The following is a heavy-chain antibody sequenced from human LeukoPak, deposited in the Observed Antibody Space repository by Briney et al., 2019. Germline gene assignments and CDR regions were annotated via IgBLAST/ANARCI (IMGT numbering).Heavy chain of an antibody. Sequence: GASLRLFCAASGFTFSKNGMSWVRQAPGKGLEWVSTINDNGANTHYADSVNGRFTISRDNSRNTLLLEMNSLRADDTALYYCTKGDGGYYPIDNWGQGTLVIVSS. CDR2: INDNGANT. CDR1: GFTFSKNG. CDR3: TKGDGGYYPIDN. V-gene: IGHV3-23*01. J-gene: IGHJ4*02. D-gene: IGHD1-26*01.